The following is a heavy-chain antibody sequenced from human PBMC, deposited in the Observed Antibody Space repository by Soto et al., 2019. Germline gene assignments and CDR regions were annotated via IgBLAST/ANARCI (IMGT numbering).Heavy chain of an antibody. Sequence: EVQLVESGGGLIQPGGSLRLSCAASGFTVSSNYMSWVRQAPGEGLEWVSVIYSGGSTYYADSVKGRFTISRDSSKNTLYLQMNSLRAEDTAVYYCARMGYSSSWYYFDYWGQGTLVTVSS. CDR2: IYSGGST. V-gene: IGHV3-53*01. J-gene: IGHJ4*02. CDR3: ARMGYSSSWYYFDY. D-gene: IGHD6-13*01. CDR1: GFTVSSNY.